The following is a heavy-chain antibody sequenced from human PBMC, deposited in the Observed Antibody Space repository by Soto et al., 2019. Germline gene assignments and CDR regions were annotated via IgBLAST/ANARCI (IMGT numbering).Heavy chain of an antibody. CDR3: ARPRPEYSSSSLAGWFDP. CDR2: INAGNGNT. Sequence: ASVKVSCKASGYTFTSYAMHWVRQAPGQRLEWMGWINAGNGNTKYSQKFQGRVTITRDTSASTAYMELSSLRSEDTAVYSCARPRPEYSSSSLAGWFDPWGQGTLVTVSS. D-gene: IGHD6-6*01. J-gene: IGHJ5*02. V-gene: IGHV1-3*01. CDR1: GYTFTSYA.